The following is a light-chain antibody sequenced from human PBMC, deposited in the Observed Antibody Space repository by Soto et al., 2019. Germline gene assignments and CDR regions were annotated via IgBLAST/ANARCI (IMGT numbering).Light chain of an antibody. J-gene: IGLJ2*01. CDR1: SSNIGSNT. V-gene: IGLV1-44*01. Sequence: QPVLTQPPSASGTPGQRVTISCSGRSSNIGSNTVNWYQHLPGTAPKLLIYSNDQRPSGVPDRFSGSKSGTSASLAISGLQSEDEADYYCAAWDASLNGPVFGGGTKLTVL. CDR2: SND. CDR3: AAWDASLNGPV.